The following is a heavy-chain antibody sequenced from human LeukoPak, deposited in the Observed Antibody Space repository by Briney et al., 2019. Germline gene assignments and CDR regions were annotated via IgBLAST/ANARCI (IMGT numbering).Heavy chain of an antibody. CDR1: GFKLIGYS. Sequence: PGGSLRLSCAASGFKLIGYSMNWVRQAPGKGLEWVSYINSSSGTIIYADSVKGRFTISRDNAKNSLYLRMNSLRAEDTAVYYCAKEGDNTGYRYFDDWGQGTLVTVSS. D-gene: IGHD3-22*01. CDR2: INSSSGTI. V-gene: IGHV3-48*04. J-gene: IGHJ4*02. CDR3: AKEGDNTGYRYFDD.